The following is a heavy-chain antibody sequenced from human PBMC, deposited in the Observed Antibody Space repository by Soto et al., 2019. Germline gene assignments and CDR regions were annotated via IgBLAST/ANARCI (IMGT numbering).Heavy chain of an antibody. V-gene: IGHV4-31*03. J-gene: IGHJ5*02. CDR3: ARVYDYGDPNWFDP. D-gene: IGHD4-17*01. Sequence: SETLSLTCTVSGGSISSGGYYWSWIRQHPGKGLEWIGYIYYSGSTYYNPSLKSRVTISVDTSKNQFSLKLSSVTAADTAVYYCARVYDYGDPNWFDPWGQGTLVTVSS. CDR2: IYYSGST. CDR1: GGSISSGGYY.